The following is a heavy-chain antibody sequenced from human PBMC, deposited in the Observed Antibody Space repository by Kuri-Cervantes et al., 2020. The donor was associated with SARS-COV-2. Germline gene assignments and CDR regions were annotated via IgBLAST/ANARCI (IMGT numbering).Heavy chain of an antibody. Sequence: GESLKISCAASGFTFSNAWMSWVRQAPGKGLEWVGRNKSKTDGGTTDYAAPVKGRFTISRDNAKNSLYLQMNSLRAADTAVYYCARDLRLGKSLDYWGQGTMVTVSS. CDR3: ARDLRLGKSLDY. V-gene: IGHV3-15*01. D-gene: IGHD7-27*01. CDR2: NKSKTDGGTT. CDR1: GFTFSNAW. J-gene: IGHJ4*02.